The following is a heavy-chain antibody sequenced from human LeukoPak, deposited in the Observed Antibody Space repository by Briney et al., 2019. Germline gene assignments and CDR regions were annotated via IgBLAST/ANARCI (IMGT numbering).Heavy chain of an antibody. CDR1: GFTFSSYW. V-gene: IGHV3-7*01. Sequence: GGSLRLSCAASGFTFSSYWMSWVRQAPGKGLECVANIKQDGSEKNYVDSVKGRFAISRDNAKESLYLQMNSLRAEDTAVYYCARSGRGNISTYCHFDYWGQGALVPVTS. CDR2: IKQDGSEK. CDR3: ARSGRGNISTYCHFDY. D-gene: IGHD2/OR15-2a*01. J-gene: IGHJ4*02.